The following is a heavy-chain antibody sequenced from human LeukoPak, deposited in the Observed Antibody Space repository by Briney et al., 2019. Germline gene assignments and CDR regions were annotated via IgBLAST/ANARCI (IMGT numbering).Heavy chain of an antibody. J-gene: IGHJ6*03. CDR2: IIPLLSPA. V-gene: IGHV1-69*05. D-gene: IGHD4-17*01. CDR1: GGTFSRYA. CDR3: ARGALYYGVSPRYYYMDV. Sequence: SVNVSCKASGGTFSRYAISWVRQAPGQGGEWMGRIIPLLSPAIYTQKYQRRVTITTDESTSTASVEPRSLRPEHTAVYYCARGALYYGVSPRYYYMDVWGKGTTVTVSS.